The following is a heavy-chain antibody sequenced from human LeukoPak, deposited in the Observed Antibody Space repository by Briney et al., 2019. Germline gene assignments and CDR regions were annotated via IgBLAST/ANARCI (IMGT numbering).Heavy chain of an antibody. CDR2: IYTSGST. CDR3: ARHVFGVVPAAIGAFDI. D-gene: IGHD2-2*01. V-gene: IGHV4-4*09. Sequence: PSETLSLTCTVSGGSISSHYWSWVRQPPGKGLEWSGYIYTSGSTNYNPSLKSRVTISVDTCKNQFSLKLSSVTAADTAVYYCARHVFGVVPAAIGAFDIWGQGTMVTVSS. J-gene: IGHJ3*02. CDR1: GGSISSHY.